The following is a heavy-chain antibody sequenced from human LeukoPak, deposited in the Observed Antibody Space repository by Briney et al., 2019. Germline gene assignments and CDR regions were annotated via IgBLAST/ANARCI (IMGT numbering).Heavy chain of an antibody. CDR3: ARGSTYYDSSGQVPFDY. Sequence: GGSLRLSCAASGFIFDNYNMHWVRQAPGKGLEWVSLINWDGGVTYYADSVNGRFTISRDNAKNSLYLQMNSLRAEDTAVYYCARGSTYYDSSGQVPFDYWGQGTLVTVSP. CDR2: INWDGGVT. V-gene: IGHV3-43*01. D-gene: IGHD3-22*01. J-gene: IGHJ4*02. CDR1: GFIFDNYN.